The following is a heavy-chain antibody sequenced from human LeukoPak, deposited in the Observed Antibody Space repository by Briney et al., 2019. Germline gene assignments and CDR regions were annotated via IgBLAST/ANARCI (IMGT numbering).Heavy chain of an antibody. CDR1: GFTFSNSV. D-gene: IGHD3-16*01. CDR3: ARESYGSGHCAAFGI. Sequence: GGSLRLSCAASGFTFSNSVMHWVRQAPGKGLEWVAGISDDGSSEHYADSVKGRFTISRDNSDNTLYVQMNSLRVEDTAVYYYARESYGSGHCAAFGIWGQGTLVTVSS. J-gene: IGHJ3*02. CDR2: ISDDGSSE. V-gene: IGHV3-30*04.